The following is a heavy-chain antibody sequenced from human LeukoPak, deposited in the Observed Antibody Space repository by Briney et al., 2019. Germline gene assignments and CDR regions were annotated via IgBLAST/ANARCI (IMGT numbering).Heavy chain of an antibody. CDR3: ATSESQTRFDY. CDR2: ICPGDSET. CDR1: GYSFTSFW. D-gene: IGHD1/OR15-1a*01. V-gene: IGHV5-51*01. J-gene: IGHJ4*02. Sequence: GEALKISCTGSGYSFTSFWIGWSRQLHGKGLAWMGLICPGDSETIYSPSFQGQVTVSADKSINTAYLRWSSLKASDTAMYYCATSESQTRFDYWGQGTLVTVSS.